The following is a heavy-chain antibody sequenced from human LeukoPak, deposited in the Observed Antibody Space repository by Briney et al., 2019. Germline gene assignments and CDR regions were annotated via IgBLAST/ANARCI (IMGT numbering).Heavy chain of an antibody. Sequence: GASVKVSCKVSGYTLTELSMHWVRQAPGKGLEWMGGFYPEDGETIYAQKFQGRVTMTEDTSTDTAYMELSSLRSEDTAVYYCATDPDDYGDYEVAYWGQGTLVTVSS. D-gene: IGHD4-17*01. CDR1: GYTLTELS. J-gene: IGHJ4*02. CDR3: ATDPDDYGDYEVAY. V-gene: IGHV1-24*01. CDR2: FYPEDGET.